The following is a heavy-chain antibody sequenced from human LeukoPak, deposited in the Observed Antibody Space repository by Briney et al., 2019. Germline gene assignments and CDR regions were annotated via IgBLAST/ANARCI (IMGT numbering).Heavy chain of an antibody. V-gene: IGHV3-48*03. CDR2: ISISGSTK. D-gene: IGHD1-1*01. Sequence: PGGSLRLSCTASGFTFNNYGMNRVRQAPGKGLEWISYISISGSTKYYTDSVKGRFTISRDNAKNSLYLQMNSLRGEDTAVYYCARLTLTNNRNDCFDYWGQGTLVTVSS. CDR3: ARLTLTNNRNDCFDY. CDR1: GFTFNNYG. J-gene: IGHJ4*02.